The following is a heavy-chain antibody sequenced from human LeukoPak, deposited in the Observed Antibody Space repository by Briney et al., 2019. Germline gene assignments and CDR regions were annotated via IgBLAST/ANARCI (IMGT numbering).Heavy chain of an antibody. CDR2: TYYRSRWYN. CDR3: ARVFFAHQVYWFDS. J-gene: IGHJ5*01. V-gene: IGHV6-1*01. Sequence: SQTLSLTCGISGDSVSNKTAAWNWIRQSPSRGLERLGRTYYRSRWYNDYAESVESRISINPDTSKDQFSLQLNSLTPEDTAVYYCARVFFAHQVYWFDSWGQGTLVTVSS. D-gene: IGHD3-3*01. CDR1: GDSVSNKTAA.